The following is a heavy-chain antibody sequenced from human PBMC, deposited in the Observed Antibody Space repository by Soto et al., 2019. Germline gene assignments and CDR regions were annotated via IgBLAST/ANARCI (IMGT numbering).Heavy chain of an antibody. V-gene: IGHV3-11*01. J-gene: IGHJ4*02. CDR1: GFTLSDYY. CDR2: ISGSGNTI. Sequence: GGSLRLSCAASGFTLSDYYMSWIRQAPGKWPEWVSHISGSGNTIDYADSVKGRFTISRDNAKNSLHLQMNSLRDDDTAVFYCARGRYALDYWGQGTRVTVSS. D-gene: IGHD3-16*01. CDR3: ARGRYALDY.